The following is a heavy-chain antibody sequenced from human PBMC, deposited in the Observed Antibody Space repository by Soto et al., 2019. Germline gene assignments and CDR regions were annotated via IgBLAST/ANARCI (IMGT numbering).Heavy chain of an antibody. CDR2: IRYDGSDE. D-gene: IGHD1-26*01. CDR3: ARDGVGATTFFGFLDY. V-gene: IGHV3-33*08. J-gene: IGHJ4*02. CDR1: ASIFKSHG. Sequence: QVQLVESGVVVVQPGGSLRLSCAASASIFKSHGMHWVRQAPGKGLEWVALIRYDGSDEHYGDSVKGRFTISRDNSKNMLYLQMNSLRAEDTAVYYCARDGVGATTFFGFLDYWGQGTLVTV.